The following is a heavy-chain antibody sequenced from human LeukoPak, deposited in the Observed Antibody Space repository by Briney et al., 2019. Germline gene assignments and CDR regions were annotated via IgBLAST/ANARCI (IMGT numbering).Heavy chain of an antibody. V-gene: IGHV1-24*01. CDR1: GGTLSSSS. CDR3: ATVRKYYHDSRNFVFDY. J-gene: IGHJ4*02. D-gene: IGHD3-22*01. Sequence: ASVNVSCKATGGTLSSSSIIWVRQALGQVLEWMGGFDPEDGETIYAQKFQGRVTMTEDTSTDTAYMELSSLRSEDTAVYYCATVRKYYHDSRNFVFDYWGQGTLVTVSS. CDR2: FDPEDGET.